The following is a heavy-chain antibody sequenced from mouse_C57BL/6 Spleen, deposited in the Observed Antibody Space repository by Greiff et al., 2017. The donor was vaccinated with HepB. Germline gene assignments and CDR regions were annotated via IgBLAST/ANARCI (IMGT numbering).Heavy chain of an antibody. CDR3: ARDLSNYLDY. J-gene: IGHJ2*01. CDR1: GYSITSGYY. Sequence: ESGPGLVKPSQSLSLTCSVTGYSITSGYYWNWIRQFPGNKLEWMGYISYDGSNNYNPSLKNRISITRDTSKNQFFLKLNSVTTEDTATYYCARDLSNYLDYWGQGTTLTVSS. CDR2: ISYDGSN. D-gene: IGHD1-1*01. V-gene: IGHV3-6*01.